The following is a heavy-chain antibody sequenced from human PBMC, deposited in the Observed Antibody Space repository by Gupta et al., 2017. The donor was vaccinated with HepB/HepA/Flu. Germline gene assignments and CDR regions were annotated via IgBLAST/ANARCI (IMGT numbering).Heavy chain of an antibody. CDR3: ARESVDMATSNAFDI. CDR1: GGSISSGDYY. D-gene: IGHD5-24*01. CDR2: IYYSGST. Sequence: QVQLQESGPGLVKPSQTLSLTCTVSGGSISSGDYYWSWLRQPPGKGLEWIGYIYYSGSTYYNPSLKSRVTISVDTSKKQFSLKLSSVTAADTAVYYCARESVDMATSNAFDIWGQGTMVTVSS. J-gene: IGHJ3*02. V-gene: IGHV4-30-4*01.